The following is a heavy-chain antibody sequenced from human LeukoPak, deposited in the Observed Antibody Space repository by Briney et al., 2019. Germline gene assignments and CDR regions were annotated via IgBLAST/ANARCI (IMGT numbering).Heavy chain of an antibody. CDR1: GGSVSSGSYY. Sequence: SETLSLTCTVSGGSVSSGSYYWSWIRQPPGKALEWIGYIYYSGSTNYNPSLKSRVTISVDTSKNQFSLKLSSVTAADTAVYYCARGIVGATRFDYWGQGTLVTVSS. CDR3: ARGIVGATRFDY. V-gene: IGHV4-61*01. D-gene: IGHD1-26*01. J-gene: IGHJ4*02. CDR2: IYYSGST.